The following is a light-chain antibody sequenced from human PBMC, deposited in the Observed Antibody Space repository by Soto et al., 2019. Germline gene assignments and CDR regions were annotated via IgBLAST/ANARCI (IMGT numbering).Light chain of an antibody. Sequence: EIVLTQSPGTLSLSPGERATLSCRASQSVGSKLVWYRQTPGQAPRLLIYGASTRATDTPARFSGSGAETDFTLTISRVEPADFALYYCQQYGSSFATFGQGTQVE. CDR3: QQYGSSFAT. CDR2: GAS. V-gene: IGKV3-20*01. CDR1: QSVGSK. J-gene: IGKJ1*01.